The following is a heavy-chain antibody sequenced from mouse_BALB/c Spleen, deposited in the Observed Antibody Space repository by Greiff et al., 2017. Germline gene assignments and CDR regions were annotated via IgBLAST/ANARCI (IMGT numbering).Heavy chain of an antibody. D-gene: IGHD1-2*01. CDR2: ISDGGSYT. Sequence: VQLKESGGGLVKPGGSLKLSCAASGFTFSDYYMYWVRQTPEKRLEWVATISDGGSYTYYPDSVKGRFTISRDNAKNNLYLQMSSLKSEDTAMYYCAREGITAATGFDYWGQGTTLTVSA. V-gene: IGHV5-4*02. CDR1: GFTFSDYY. CDR3: AREGITAATGFDY. J-gene: IGHJ2*01.